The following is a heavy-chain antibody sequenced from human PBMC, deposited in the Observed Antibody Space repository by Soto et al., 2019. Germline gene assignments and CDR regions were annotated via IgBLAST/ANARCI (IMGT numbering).Heavy chain of an antibody. D-gene: IGHD2-15*01. CDR1: GYTFKSYA. Sequence: ASVKVSCKASGYTFKSYAMHWVRQAPGQRLEWMGWINTGNGNTKYSQKFQGRITITRDTSASTAYMELSSLRSEDTAVYYCARDLGGWPDYWGQGTLVTVSS. V-gene: IGHV1-3*04. J-gene: IGHJ4*02. CDR3: ARDLGGWPDY. CDR2: INTGNGNT.